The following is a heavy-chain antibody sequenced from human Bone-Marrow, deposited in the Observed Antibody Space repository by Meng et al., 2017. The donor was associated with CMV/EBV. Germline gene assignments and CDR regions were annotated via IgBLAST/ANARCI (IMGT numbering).Heavy chain of an antibody. J-gene: IGHJ4*02. CDR2: ISAYNGNT. CDR3: AREGVVVVPAAGGFDY. D-gene: IGHD2-2*01. CDR1: GYTFTSYG. Sequence: ASVKVSCKASGYTFTSYGISWVRQAPGQGLEWMGWISAYNGNTNYAQKFQGRVTMTRDTSTSTVYMELSSLRSEDTAVYYCAREGVVVVPAAGGFDYWGQGTLVTVSS. V-gene: IGHV1-18*01.